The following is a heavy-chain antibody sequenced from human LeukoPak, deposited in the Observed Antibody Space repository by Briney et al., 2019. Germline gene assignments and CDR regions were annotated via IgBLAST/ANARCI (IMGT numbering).Heavy chain of an antibody. J-gene: IGHJ4*02. CDR1: GGSIRSYY. D-gene: IGHD4-17*01. Sequence: SETLSLTCTVSGGSIRSYYWSWIRQPPGKGLEWIGYISYSGSTNYNPSLKSRVTMSLDTSKNHFSLRLNSVTAYDTSVYYCASSLDYGEGVFHYWGQGTLVTVSS. V-gene: IGHV4-59*08. CDR2: ISYSGST. CDR3: ASSLDYGEGVFHY.